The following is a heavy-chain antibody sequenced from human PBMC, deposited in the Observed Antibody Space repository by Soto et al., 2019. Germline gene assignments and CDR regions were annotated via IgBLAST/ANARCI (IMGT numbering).Heavy chain of an antibody. D-gene: IGHD4-17*01. CDR3: ASGTTVTTALYYYYGMDV. CDR1: GYTFTSYA. V-gene: IGHV1-18*01. CDR2: ISAYNGNT. J-gene: IGHJ6*02. Sequence: ASVKVSCKASGYTFTSYAISWVRQAPGQGLEWMGWISAYNGNTNYAQKLQGRVTMTTDTSTTTAYMELRSLRSDDTAVYYCASGTTVTTALYYYYGMDVWGQGTTVTVSS.